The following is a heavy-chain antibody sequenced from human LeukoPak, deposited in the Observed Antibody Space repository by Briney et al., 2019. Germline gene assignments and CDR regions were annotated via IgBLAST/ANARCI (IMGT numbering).Heavy chain of an antibody. CDR3: TRDHDFWSGPFDV. D-gene: IGHD3-3*01. CDR2: IRRKGYGGTT. Sequence: SLRLSCTAPGFTFGDYSLSWVRQAPEKGLEWVGFIRRKGYGGTTEYAPSVKGRFIISRDDSKSTAYLQMNSLKTEDTAVYYCTRDHDFWSGPFDVWGQGTMVTVSS. CDR1: GFTFGDYS. V-gene: IGHV3-49*04. J-gene: IGHJ3*01.